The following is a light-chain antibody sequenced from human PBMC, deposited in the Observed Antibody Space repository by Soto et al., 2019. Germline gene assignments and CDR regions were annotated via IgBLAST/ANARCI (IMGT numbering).Light chain of an antibody. V-gene: IGKV3-20*01. CDR2: GAS. J-gene: IGKJ4*01. CDR3: QQYGYSPLT. CDR1: QSVSRSS. Sequence: EIVLTQSPGTLSLSPGDRATLSCRASQSVSRSSLAWYQQKPGQAPTLLIYGASRRATDIPDRFSGSGSGTDFTLTITRLEPEDFAVYSCQQYGYSPLTFGGGTKVEIK.